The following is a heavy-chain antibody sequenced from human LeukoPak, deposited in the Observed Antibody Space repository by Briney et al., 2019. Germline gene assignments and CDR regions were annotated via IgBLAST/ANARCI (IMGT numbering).Heavy chain of an antibody. CDR2: IWGDGSNK. CDR3: AKAFDGYAYANLDY. V-gene: IGHV3-30*02. CDR1: GFTFSTYG. J-gene: IGHJ4*02. Sequence: GGSLRLSCAASGFTFSTYGMHWVRQAPGKGLEWVAFIWGDGSNKYYADFVKGRFTISRDNSKNPLYLQMNSLSAEDTAVYSCAKAFDGYAYANLDYWGQGTLVTVSS. D-gene: IGHD5-18*01.